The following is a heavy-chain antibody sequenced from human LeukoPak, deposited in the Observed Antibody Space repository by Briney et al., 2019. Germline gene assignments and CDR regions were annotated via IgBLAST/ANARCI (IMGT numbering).Heavy chain of an antibody. V-gene: IGHV1-2*02. J-gene: IGHJ4*02. Sequence: ASVKVSCKASGGTFSSYAISWVRQAPGQGLEWMGWINPNNGGTKYAQKFQGRVTMTRDMSMNTAYMELSSLTSDDTAVYYCARRLGGSSEGYEFWGQGPLVTVSS. CDR2: INPNNGGT. CDR1: GGTFSSYA. D-gene: IGHD1-26*01. CDR3: ARRLGGSSEGYEF.